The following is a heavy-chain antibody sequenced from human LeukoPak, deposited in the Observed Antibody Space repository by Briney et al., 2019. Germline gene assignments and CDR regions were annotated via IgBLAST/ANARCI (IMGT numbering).Heavy chain of an antibody. D-gene: IGHD3-10*01. V-gene: IGHV4-59*12. CDR1: GGPIQKYH. CDR3: PRDRRALSGSDYIVNWYFDL. Sequence: PSETLSLTFTVPGGPIQKYHWGLVPPPPGKGPGWVWDIYYNGSTNYNPSLNSRVTMSVDVSKNQFSLSLNSVTAADTAVYYCPRDRRALSGSDYIVNWYFDLWGPGTLVTVSS. J-gene: IGHJ2*01. CDR2: IYYNGST.